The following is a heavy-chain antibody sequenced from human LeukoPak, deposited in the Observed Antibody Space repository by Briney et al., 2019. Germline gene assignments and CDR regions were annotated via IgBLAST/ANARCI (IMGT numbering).Heavy chain of an antibody. CDR1: GFTFSSYA. V-gene: IGHV3-30-3*01. J-gene: IGHJ4*02. Sequence: GGSLRLSCAASGFTFSSYAMHWVRQAPGKGLEWVAVISYDGSNKYYADSVKGRFTISRDNSKNTLYLQMNSLRAEDTAVYYCAGGGITIFGVVRHFDYWGQGTLVTVSS. D-gene: IGHD3-3*01. CDR3: AGGGITIFGVVRHFDY. CDR2: ISYDGSNK.